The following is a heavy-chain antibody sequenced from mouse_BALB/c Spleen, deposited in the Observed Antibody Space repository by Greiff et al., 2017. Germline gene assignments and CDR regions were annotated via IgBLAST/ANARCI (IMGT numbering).Heavy chain of an antibody. CDR2: INPYNGDT. J-gene: IGHJ4*01. Sequence: EVQLQQSGPELVKPGASVKISCKASGYSFTGYFMNWVKQSHGKSLEWIGRINPYNGDTFYNQKFKGKATLTVDKSSSTAHMELLSLTSEDSAVYYCGKRSYYGSSYGYYAMDYWGQGTSVTVSS. V-gene: IGHV1-37*01. D-gene: IGHD1-1*01. CDR1: GYSFTGYF. CDR3: GKRSYYGSSYGYYAMDY.